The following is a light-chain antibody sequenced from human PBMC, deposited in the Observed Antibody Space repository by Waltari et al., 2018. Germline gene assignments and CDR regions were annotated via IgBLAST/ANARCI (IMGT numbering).Light chain of an antibody. CDR3: QQFNSYPRT. J-gene: IGKJ2*01. CDR1: QGISSF. V-gene: IGKV1-9*01. Sequence: IPLTPSPSFLSASIGDRVILACRASQGISSFLAWYQHKPGKAPNLLIYDASTLQNGVPSRFSGSGSGTELTLTISSLQPEDFATYYCQQFNSYPRTFGQGTKVQIK. CDR2: DAS.